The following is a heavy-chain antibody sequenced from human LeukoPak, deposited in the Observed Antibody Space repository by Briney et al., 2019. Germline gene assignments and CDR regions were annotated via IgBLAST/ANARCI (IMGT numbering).Heavy chain of an antibody. Sequence: PGGSLRLSCAVSGFTFSIYAMSWVRQAPGKGLEWVSGISGSGDSTYYADSVKGRFTISRDNSKNTLYLQMNSLRAEDTAVYYCAKDSAAVAGLYYYYGMDVWGQGTTVTVSS. D-gene: IGHD6-19*01. CDR3: AKDSAAVAGLYYYYGMDV. CDR1: GFTFSIYA. J-gene: IGHJ6*01. V-gene: IGHV3-23*01. CDR2: ISGSGDST.